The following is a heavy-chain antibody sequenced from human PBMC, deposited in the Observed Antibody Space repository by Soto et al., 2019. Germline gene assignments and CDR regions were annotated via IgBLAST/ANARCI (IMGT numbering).Heavy chain of an antibody. CDR3: ARPLAAAGTDY. J-gene: IGHJ4*02. CDR2: ISYDGSNK. Sequence: QVQLVESGGGVVQPGRSLRLSCAASGFTFSSYAMHWVRQAPGKGLEWVAVISYDGSNKYYADSVKARFTISRDNSKNTLYLQMNSLRAEDTAVYYCARPLAAAGTDYWGQGTLVTVSS. D-gene: IGHD6-13*01. V-gene: IGHV3-30-3*01. CDR1: GFTFSSYA.